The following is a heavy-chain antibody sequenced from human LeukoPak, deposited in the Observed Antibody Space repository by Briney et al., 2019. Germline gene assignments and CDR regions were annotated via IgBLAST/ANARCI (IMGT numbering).Heavy chain of an antibody. CDR1: GGSISSYY. D-gene: IGHD6-19*01. J-gene: IGHJ4*02. V-gene: IGHV4-59*08. CDR2: IYYSGST. CDR3: ARVSTYSSGWYGIDY. Sequence: SETLSLTCTVSGGSISSYYWSWIRQPPGKGLEWIGYIYYSGSTNYNPSLKSRVTISVDTSKNQFSLKLSFVTAADTAVYYCARVSTYSSGWYGIDYWGQGTLVTVSS.